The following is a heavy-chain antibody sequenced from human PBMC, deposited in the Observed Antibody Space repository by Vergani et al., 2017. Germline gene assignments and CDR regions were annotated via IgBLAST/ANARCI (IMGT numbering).Heavy chain of an antibody. D-gene: IGHD2-15*01. J-gene: IGHJ4*02. CDR3: ARDRIGYCSGGSCYSGSNY. CDR2: ISAYNGNT. Sequence: QVQLVQSGAEVKKPGASVKVSCKASGYTFTSYGMSWVRQAPGQGLEWMGWISAYNGNTNYAQKLQGRVTMTTDTSTSTAYMELRSLRSDDTAVYYCARDRIGYCSGGSCYSGSNYWGQGTLVTVSS. V-gene: IGHV1-18*04. CDR1: GYTFTSYG.